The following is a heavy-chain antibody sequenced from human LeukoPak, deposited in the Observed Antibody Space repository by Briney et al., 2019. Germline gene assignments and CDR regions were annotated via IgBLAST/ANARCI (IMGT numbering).Heavy chain of an antibody. V-gene: IGHV3-7*03. CDR1: GFFFSGYW. Sequence: PGGSLRLSCAGSGFFFSGYWMTWVRQAPGKGLEWVANINQDGGKKYYADSVKGRFTISRDDAKNSLYLQMNSLRVEDTAIYYCARGRYFDWLFDHWGQGTLVTVSS. J-gene: IGHJ5*02. CDR2: INQDGGKK. CDR3: ARGRYFDWLFDH. D-gene: IGHD3-9*01.